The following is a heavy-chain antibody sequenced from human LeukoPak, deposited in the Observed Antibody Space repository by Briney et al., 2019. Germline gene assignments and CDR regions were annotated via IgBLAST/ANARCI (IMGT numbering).Heavy chain of an antibody. Sequence: SETLSLTCTVSGGSISSGDYYWSWIRQPPGKGLEWIGYIYYSGSTYYNPSLKSRVTISVDTSKNQFSLKLSSVTAADTAVYYCAREAPHYYDSSGFDYWGQGTLVTVSS. CDR2: IYYSGST. CDR3: AREAPHYYDSSGFDY. CDR1: GGSISSGDYY. J-gene: IGHJ4*02. V-gene: IGHV4-30-4*01. D-gene: IGHD3-22*01.